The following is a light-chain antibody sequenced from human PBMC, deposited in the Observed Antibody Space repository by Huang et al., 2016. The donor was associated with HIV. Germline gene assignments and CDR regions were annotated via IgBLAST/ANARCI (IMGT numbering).Light chain of an antibody. J-gene: IGKJ5*01. CDR3: QQSYSTASS. CDR1: QSISSY. V-gene: IGKV1-39*01. CDR2: AAS. Sequence: DIQMTQSPSSLSASVGDRVTITCRASQSISSYLNWYQQQPGKAPKLRIYAASSLQSGVPARFSGRGSGTDFTLTISSLQPEDFATYYCQQSYSTASSFGQGTRLEIK.